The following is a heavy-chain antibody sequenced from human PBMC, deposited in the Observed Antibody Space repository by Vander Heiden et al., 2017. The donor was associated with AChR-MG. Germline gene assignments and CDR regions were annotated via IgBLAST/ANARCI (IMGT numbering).Heavy chain of an antibody. V-gene: IGHV3-23*01. J-gene: IGHJ6*03. CDR2: MSGSGGGT. D-gene: IGHD3-10*01. CDR1: VFPFSTYA. Sequence: EVQLLESAGGLVHPGGSLRLSCASSVFPFSTYAMSWVRQAPGKGMEWVSAMSGSGGGTYYADSVKGQCTISRDNSKNTLYLQMNSLRVEETAVYYCAKIPGSGNPDDYYYYYMDVWGRGTTVTVS. CDR3: AKIPGSGNPDDYYYYYMDV.